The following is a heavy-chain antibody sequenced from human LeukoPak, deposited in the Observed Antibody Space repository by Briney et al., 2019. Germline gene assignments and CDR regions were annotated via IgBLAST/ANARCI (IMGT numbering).Heavy chain of an antibody. CDR2: ISYDGKNK. Sequence: GGSLRLSCAASGFSISTYAMHWVRQAPGKGLEWVAVISYDGKNKFHSDSVKGRFTISRDNSKNTLYLQMNSLRAEDTAVYYCAKGLLSRYQLPSIDYWGQGTLVTVSS. D-gene: IGHD2-2*01. CDR1: GFSISTYA. J-gene: IGHJ4*02. CDR3: AKGLLSRYQLPSIDY. V-gene: IGHV3-30*04.